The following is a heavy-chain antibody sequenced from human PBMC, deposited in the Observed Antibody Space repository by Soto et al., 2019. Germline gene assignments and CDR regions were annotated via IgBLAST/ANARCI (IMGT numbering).Heavy chain of an antibody. J-gene: IGHJ4*02. Sequence: PSETLSLTCTVSGGSISSYYWTWIRQPSGKGLEWIGRIYTSGSTNYNPSLKSRVTMSVDTSKNQFSLKLSSVTAADTAVYYCARDLKFGQADYWGKGSQVTVSS. CDR3: ARDLKFGQADY. V-gene: IGHV4-4*07. CDR1: GGSISSYY. D-gene: IGHD3-10*01. CDR2: IYTSGST.